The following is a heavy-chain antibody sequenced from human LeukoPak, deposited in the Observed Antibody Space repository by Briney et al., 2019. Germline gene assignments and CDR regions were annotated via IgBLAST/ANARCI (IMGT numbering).Heavy chain of an antibody. J-gene: IGHJ4*02. D-gene: IGHD6-13*01. Sequence: GGSLRLSCAASGFTFSSYGMHWVRQAPGKGLEWVSRVNSDGSTTNYADSVKGRFTISRDNAENTLYMRMNSLRPEDTAGYYCARGYYSSSRFDSWGQGTLVTVSS. CDR1: GFTFSSYG. CDR3: ARGYYSSSRFDS. V-gene: IGHV3-74*01. CDR2: VNSDGSTT.